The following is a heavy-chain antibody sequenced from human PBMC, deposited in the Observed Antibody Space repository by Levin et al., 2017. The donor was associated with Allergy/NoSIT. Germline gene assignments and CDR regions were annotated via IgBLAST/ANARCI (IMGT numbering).Heavy chain of an antibody. V-gene: IGHV4-31*03. CDR1: GDSIISGHYY. Sequence: SETLSLTCTVSGDSIISGHYYWSWIRQSPGKGLEWIGHSYYSGTAYYNPSLKSRLTISVDTSRNQFSLKLSPVTAADSAVYYCARVRNAGGRGWFDSWGQGTLVTVSS. CDR2: SYYSGTA. J-gene: IGHJ5*01. D-gene: IGHD2-8*02. CDR3: ARVRNAGGRGWFDS.